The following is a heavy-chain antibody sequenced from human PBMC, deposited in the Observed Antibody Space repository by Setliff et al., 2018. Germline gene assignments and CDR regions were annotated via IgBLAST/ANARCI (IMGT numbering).Heavy chain of an antibody. CDR3: ARAISGWYSAHYYYMDV. CDR2: IHFSGTT. V-gene: IGHV4-4*09. J-gene: IGHJ6*03. Sequence: LSLTCTVSDGSSSSHYWSWIRQPPGKGLEWIGYIHFSGTTYYNPSLKSRVTISVDASKNQLSLNLRSVTAADTAVYYCARAISGWYSAHYYYMDVWGKGTTVTVSS. D-gene: IGHD6-19*01. CDR1: DGSSSSHY.